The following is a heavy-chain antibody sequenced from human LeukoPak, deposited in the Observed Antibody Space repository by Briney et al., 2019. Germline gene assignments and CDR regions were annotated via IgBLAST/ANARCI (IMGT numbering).Heavy chain of an antibody. J-gene: IGHJ6*04. D-gene: IGHD3-9*01. CDR1: GGSISSYY. CDR3: AGRYYDILTGYYYYGMDV. V-gene: IGHV4-59*01. CDR2: IYYSGST. Sequence: SETLSLTCTVSGGSISSYYWSWIRQPPGKGLEWIGYIYYSGSTNYNPSLKSRVTISVDTSKNQFSLKLSSVTAADTAVYYCAGRYYDILTGYYYYGMDVWGKGTTVTVSS.